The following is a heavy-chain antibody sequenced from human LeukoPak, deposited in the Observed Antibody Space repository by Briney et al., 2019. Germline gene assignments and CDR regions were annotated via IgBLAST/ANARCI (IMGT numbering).Heavy chain of an antibody. CDR2: IYYSGST. Sequence: PSETLSLTCTVSGGSISSYYWSWIRQPPGKGLEWIGYIYYSGSTNYNPSLKSRVTISVDTSKNQFSLKLSSVTAADTAVYYCATLSSGYLPYYFDYWGQGTLVTVSS. V-gene: IGHV4-59*01. CDR1: GGSISSYY. CDR3: ATLSSGYLPYYFDY. J-gene: IGHJ4*02. D-gene: IGHD3-22*01.